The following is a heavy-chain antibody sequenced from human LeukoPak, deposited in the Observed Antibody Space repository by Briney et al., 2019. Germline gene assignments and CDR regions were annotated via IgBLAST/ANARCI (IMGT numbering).Heavy chain of an antibody. CDR1: GFTFSSYS. V-gene: IGHV3-21*01. CDR2: ISSSSSYI. CDR3: ARGRYDFWSGYYTFDH. J-gene: IGHJ4*02. Sequence: KAGGSLRLSCAASGFTFSSYSMNWVRQAPGKGLEWVSSISSSSSYIYYADSAKGRFTISRDNAKNSLYLQMNSLRAEDTAVYYCARGRYDFWSGYYTFDHWGQGTLVTVSS. D-gene: IGHD3-3*01.